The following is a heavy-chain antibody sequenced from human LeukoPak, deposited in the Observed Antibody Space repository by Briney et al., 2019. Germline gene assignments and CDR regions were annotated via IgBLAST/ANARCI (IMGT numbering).Heavy chain of an antibody. J-gene: IGHJ4*02. D-gene: IGHD3-16*01. CDR2: IYPGDSDT. V-gene: IGHV5-51*01. Sequence: ESLKISCRGSGYTFTDSWIGWVRQMPGKGLEWMGIIYPGDSDTRYSPSFQGQVTISADKSISTAYVQWSSLKASDSAVYYCARLGGRFSQSRFYFDFWGRGTLVTVSS. CDR3: ARLGGRFSQSRFYFDF. CDR1: GYTFTDSW.